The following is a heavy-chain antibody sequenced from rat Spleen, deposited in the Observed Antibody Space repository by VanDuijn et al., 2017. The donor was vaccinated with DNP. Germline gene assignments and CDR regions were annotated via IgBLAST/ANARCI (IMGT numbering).Heavy chain of an antibody. CDR1: GFSLTSYG. V-gene: IGHV2S8*01. CDR3: TNGSPFTY. CDR2: ISSDGTT. J-gene: IGHJ3*01. D-gene: IGHD5-1*01. Sequence: QVQLKESGPGLVQPSQTLSLTCTVSGFSLTSYGVNWVRQTPGKGLEWIAAISSDGTTYYNSTLKSRLSISRDTSKSQVFLEMISLQTEDTAIYFCTNGSPFTYWGQGTLVTVSS.